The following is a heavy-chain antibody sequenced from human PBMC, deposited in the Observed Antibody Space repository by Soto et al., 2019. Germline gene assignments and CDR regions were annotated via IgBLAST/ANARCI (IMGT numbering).Heavy chain of an antibody. V-gene: IGHV1-18*01. Sequence: QVQLVQSGAEVKKPGASVKVSCKASGYTFTSYGISWVRQAPGQGREWMGWISAYNGNTNYAQKLQGRVTMTTDTSTSTAYXALRXXXSXXXXXXXXARDNGYESDYWGQGTLVTVSS. CDR1: GYTFTSYG. CDR2: ISAYNGNT. CDR3: ARDNGYESDY. J-gene: IGHJ4*02. D-gene: IGHD5-12*01.